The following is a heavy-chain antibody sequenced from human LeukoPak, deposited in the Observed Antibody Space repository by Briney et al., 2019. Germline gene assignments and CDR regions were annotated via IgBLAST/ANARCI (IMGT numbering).Heavy chain of an antibody. D-gene: IGHD6-6*01. CDR1: GYTLTELS. V-gene: IGHV1-24*01. CDR3: ATDFIAARLVDY. J-gene: IGHJ4*02. Sequence: GASVKVSCKVSGYTLTELSMHWVRQAPGKGLEWMGGFDPEDGETIYAQKFQGRVTMTEDTSTDTAYMELGSLRSEDTAVYYCATDFIAARLVDYWGQGTLVTVSS. CDR2: FDPEDGET.